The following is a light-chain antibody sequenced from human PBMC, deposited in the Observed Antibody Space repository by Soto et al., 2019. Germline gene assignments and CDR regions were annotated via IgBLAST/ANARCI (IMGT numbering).Light chain of an antibody. CDR3: SSYTINSTLV. J-gene: IGLJ1*01. CDR1: SSDIGVYNY. CDR2: DVS. V-gene: IGLV2-14*01. Sequence: QSALTQPAFVSGSPGQSITVSCTGTSSDIGVYNYVSWYQQHPGKAPKVMIYDVSNRPSGVSNRFSGSKSGNTASLTISGLQADDEADYYCSSYTINSTLVFGTGTKVTVL.